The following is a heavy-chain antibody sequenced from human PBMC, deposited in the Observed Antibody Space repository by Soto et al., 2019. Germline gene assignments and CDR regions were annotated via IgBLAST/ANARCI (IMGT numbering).Heavy chain of an antibody. J-gene: IGHJ6*02. CDR3: SSVNYYYYGMDV. CDR2: IYYSGST. V-gene: IGHV4-39*01. CDR1: GGSISSSSYY. Sequence: NPSETLSLTCTVSGGSISSSSYYWGWIRQPPGKGLEWIGSIYYSGSTYYNPSLKSRVTISVDTSKNQFSLKLSSVTAADTAVYYCSSVNYYYYGMDVWGQGTTVTVSS.